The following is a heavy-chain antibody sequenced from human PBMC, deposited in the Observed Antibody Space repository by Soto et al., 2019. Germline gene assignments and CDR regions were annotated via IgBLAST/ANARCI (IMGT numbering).Heavy chain of an antibody. CDR3: AKDAAASNCFDP. CDR1: GFTFSSYA. D-gene: IGHD6-13*01. J-gene: IGHJ5*02. CDR2: ISGSCGSR. Sequence: GGSLRLSCAASGFTFSSYAMSWVSQAPGKGLEWVSAISGSCGSRYYADSVRGRFTISRDNSKNTLYLQMNSLRAEDTAVYYCAKDAAASNCFDPWGQGTLVTVSS. V-gene: IGHV3-23*01.